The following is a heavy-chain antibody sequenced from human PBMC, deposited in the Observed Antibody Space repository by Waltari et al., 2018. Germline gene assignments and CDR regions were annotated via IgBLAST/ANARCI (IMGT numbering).Heavy chain of an antibody. CDR3: ARAIVVVTATDYYYYGMDV. D-gene: IGHD2-21*02. CDR2: IIPIFGTA. V-gene: IGHV1-69*01. CDR1: GGTFSSYA. Sequence: VQLVQSGAEVKKPGSSVKVSCKASGGTFSSYAIRWVRQAPGHGLEWMGGIIPIFGTANYAQKFQGRVTITADESTSTAYMELSSLRSEDTAVYYCARAIVVVTATDYYYYGMDVWGQGTTVTVSS. J-gene: IGHJ6*02.